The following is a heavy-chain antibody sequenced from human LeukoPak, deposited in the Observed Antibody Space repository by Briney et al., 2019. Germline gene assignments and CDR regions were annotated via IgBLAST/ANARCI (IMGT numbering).Heavy chain of an antibody. CDR3: AKGYYYGSGTYADPFDY. CDR2: IYHSGST. V-gene: IGHV4-30-2*01. Sequence: SETLSLTCAVSGGSISSGGYSWNWIRQPPGKGLEWIGYIYHSGSTYYNPSLKSRVTISVDRSKNQFSLKLSSVTAADTAVYYCAKGYYYGSGTYADPFDYWGQGTLVTVSS. CDR1: GGSISSGGYS. J-gene: IGHJ4*02. D-gene: IGHD3-10*01.